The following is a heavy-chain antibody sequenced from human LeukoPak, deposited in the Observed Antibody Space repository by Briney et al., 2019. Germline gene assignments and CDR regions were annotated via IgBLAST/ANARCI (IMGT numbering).Heavy chain of an antibody. Sequence: ASVKVSCKASGYTFTGYYMHWVRQAPGRGLEWMGWINPNSGGTNYAQKFQGRVTMTRDTSISTAYMELSRLRSDDTAVYYCARDQDYGGNSRLVAFDYWGQGTLVTVSS. J-gene: IGHJ4*02. CDR1: GYTFTGYY. CDR3: ARDQDYGGNSRLVAFDY. V-gene: IGHV1-2*02. CDR2: INPNSGGT. D-gene: IGHD4-23*01.